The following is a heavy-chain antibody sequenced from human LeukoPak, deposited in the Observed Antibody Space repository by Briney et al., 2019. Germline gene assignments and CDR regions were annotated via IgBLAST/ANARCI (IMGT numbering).Heavy chain of an antibody. J-gene: IGHJ4*02. CDR2: ALLDGST. CDR3: AREGGFYRPLDY. V-gene: IGHV4-4*02. D-gene: IGHD3-3*01. Sequence: SETLSLTCDVSGGSVTSTNWWTWVRQPPGKGLEGIGEALLDGSTNYNPSLKSRLIMSVDLPENHISLKLTSVTAADTAVYYCAREGGFYRPLDYSGQGTLVTVSS. CDR1: GGSVTSTNW.